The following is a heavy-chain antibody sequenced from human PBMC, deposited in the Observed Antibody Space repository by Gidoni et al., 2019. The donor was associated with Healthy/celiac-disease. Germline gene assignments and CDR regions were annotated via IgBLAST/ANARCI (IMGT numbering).Heavy chain of an antibody. D-gene: IGHD6-13*01. CDR2: ISWNSGSI. J-gene: IGHJ5*02. V-gene: IGHV3-9*01. CDR3: AKDSGYSSSHLDP. Sequence: EVQLVESGGGLVQPGGSLRLSCAAWGFTFDDYAMHWVRQAPGKGLEWVSGISWNSGSIGYADSVKGRFTISRDNAKNSLYLQMNSLRAEDTALYYCAKDSGYSSSHLDPWGQGTLVTVSS. CDR1: GFTFDDYA.